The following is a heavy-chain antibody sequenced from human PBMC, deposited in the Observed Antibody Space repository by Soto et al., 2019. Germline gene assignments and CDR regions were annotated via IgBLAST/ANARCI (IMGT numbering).Heavy chain of an antibody. D-gene: IGHD3-22*01. CDR3: AKVDYDIPESAFDI. CDR2: ISGSGGST. Sequence: GGSLRLSCAASGLTFSSYAMSCVRQAPGKGLEWVSAISGSGGSTYYADSVKGRFTISRDNSKNTLYLQMNSLRAEDTAVYYCAKVDYDIPESAFDIWGQGTMVTVSS. CDR1: GLTFSSYA. J-gene: IGHJ3*02. V-gene: IGHV3-23*01.